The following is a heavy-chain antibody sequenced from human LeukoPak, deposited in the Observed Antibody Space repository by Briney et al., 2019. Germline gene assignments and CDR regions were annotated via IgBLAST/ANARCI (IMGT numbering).Heavy chain of an antibody. D-gene: IGHD6-19*01. J-gene: IGHJ4*02. CDR3: ASATVAAPWYFDY. CDR1: GWSFSGYF. CDR2: INHRGST. V-gene: IGHV4-34*01. Sequence: PSETLSLTCAVYGWSFSGYFWSWIRQPPGKGLDWIGEINHRGSTNYNPSLKSRVTISVDTSKNQFSLKLSSVTAADTAVYYCASATVAAPWYFDYWGQGTLVTVSS.